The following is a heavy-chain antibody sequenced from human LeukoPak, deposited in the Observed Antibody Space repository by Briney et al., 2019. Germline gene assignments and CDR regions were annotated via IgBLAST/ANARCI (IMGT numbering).Heavy chain of an antibody. Sequence: GGSLRLSCAVSGITLSNYGMSWVRQAPGKGLEWVAGLSGSGGGTNYADSVQGRFTISRDNPKNALYLQMNSLRAEDTAVYFCAKRGVVIRVFLVGFHKEAYYFDSWAREPWSPSPQ. CDR2: LSGSGGGT. D-gene: IGHD3-10*01. CDR1: GITLSNYG. J-gene: IGHJ4*02. V-gene: IGHV3-23*01. CDR3: AKRGVVIRVFLVGFHKEAYYFDS.